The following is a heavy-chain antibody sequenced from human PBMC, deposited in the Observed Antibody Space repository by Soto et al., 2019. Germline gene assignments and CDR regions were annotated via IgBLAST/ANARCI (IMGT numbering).Heavy chain of an antibody. J-gene: IGHJ4*02. V-gene: IGHV1-69*13. D-gene: IGHD4-17*01. CDR1: GVTFSSYA. Sequence: GASVKVSCKASGVTFSSYAISWVRQAPGQGLEWMGGIIPIFGTANYAQKFQGRVTITADESTSTAYMELSSLRSEDTAVYYCARNYRDYGGNWWDYWGQGTLVTVSS. CDR2: IIPIFGTA. CDR3: ARNYRDYGGNWWDY.